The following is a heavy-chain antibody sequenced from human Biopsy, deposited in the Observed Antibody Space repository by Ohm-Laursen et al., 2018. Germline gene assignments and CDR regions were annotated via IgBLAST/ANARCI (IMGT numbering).Heavy chain of an antibody. Sequence: SETLSLTCTLSGASVRSHFLAWIRQPPGERLQWIGSISNSGTTKSSPSLKSRVNISLHTSKNQLSLKLTSVTAADTAVYYCARLSTLFGVADFTDDWGQGTLVTVSS. J-gene: IGHJ4*02. CDR2: ISNSGTT. D-gene: IGHD3-3*01. CDR1: GASVRSHF. CDR3: ARLSTLFGVADFTDD. V-gene: IGHV4-59*08.